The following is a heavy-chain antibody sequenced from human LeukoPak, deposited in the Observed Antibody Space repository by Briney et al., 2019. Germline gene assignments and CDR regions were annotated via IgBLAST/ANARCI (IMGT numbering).Heavy chain of an antibody. CDR3: ARTRQLLRKYYFDY. CDR2: INHSGST. D-gene: IGHD2-15*01. V-gene: IGHV4-34*01. Sequence: PSETLSLTCAVYGGSFSGYYWSWIRQPPGKGLEWIGEINHSGSTNYNPSLKSRVTISVDTSKNQFSLKLSSVTAADTAVYYCARTRQLLRKYYFDYWGQGTLVTVSS. CDR1: GGSFSGYY. J-gene: IGHJ4*02.